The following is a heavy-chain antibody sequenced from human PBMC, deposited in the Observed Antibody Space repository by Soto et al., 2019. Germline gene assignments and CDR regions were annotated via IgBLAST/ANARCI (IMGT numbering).Heavy chain of an antibody. V-gene: IGHV1-69*06. CDR1: GGTFSSYA. J-gene: IGHJ6*02. D-gene: IGHD4-4*01. Sequence: QVQLVQSGAEVKKPGSSVKVSCKAPGGTFSSYAISWVRQAPGQGLEWMGGIIPIFGTANYAQKFQGRVTITADKSTSTAYMELSSLRSEDTAVYYCARVRVTTLNYYYYGMDVWGQGTTVTVSS. CDR3: ARVRVTTLNYYYYGMDV. CDR2: IIPIFGTA.